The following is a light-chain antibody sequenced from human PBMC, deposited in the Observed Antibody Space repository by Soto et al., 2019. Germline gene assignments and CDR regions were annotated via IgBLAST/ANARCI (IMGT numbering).Light chain of an antibody. J-gene: IGLJ1*01. CDR2: EDS. V-gene: IGLV2-23*01. CDR1: NSDVGSYNL. Sequence: QSALTQPASVSGSPGQSITISCTGSNSDVGSYNLVSWYQQSPGKAPKLIIYEDSQRPSGISTRFSGSKSGNTASLTISGLQAEDEADYYCCSYVGNPSYNFGPGTKLTVL. CDR3: CSYVGNPSYN.